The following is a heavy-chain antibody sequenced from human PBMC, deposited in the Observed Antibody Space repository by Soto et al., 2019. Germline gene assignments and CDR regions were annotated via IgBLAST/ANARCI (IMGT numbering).Heavy chain of an antibody. J-gene: IGHJ4*02. CDR3: ARWAYCSGGSCDSLDY. CDR2: ISYDGSNK. V-gene: IGHV3-30-3*01. D-gene: IGHD2-15*01. CDR1: GFTFSSYA. Sequence: QVQLVESGGGVVQPGRSLRLSCAASGFTFSSYAMHWVRQAPGKGLEWVAVISYDGSNKYYADSVKGRFTISRDNSKNKLYLQMNMLRAEDTAVYYCARWAYCSGGSCDSLDYWGQGTLVTVSS.